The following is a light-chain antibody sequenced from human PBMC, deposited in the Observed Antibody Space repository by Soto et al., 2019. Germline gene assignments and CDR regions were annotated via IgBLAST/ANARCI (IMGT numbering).Light chain of an antibody. Sequence: DIVLTQSPDTLSLSPGERATLSSRASQSVSSNYLAWYQQKPGQAPRLLIYGASTRATGIPDRFSGSGSGTDFTLTISRLEPEDFAVYYCQQYGSSSYTFGQGTRLEIK. V-gene: IGKV3-20*01. CDR1: QSVSSNY. J-gene: IGKJ2*01. CDR2: GAS. CDR3: QQYGSSSYT.